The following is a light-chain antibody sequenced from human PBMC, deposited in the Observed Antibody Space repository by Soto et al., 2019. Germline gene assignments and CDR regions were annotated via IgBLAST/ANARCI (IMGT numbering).Light chain of an antibody. CDR1: NSNLGAGYD. Sequence: QSMLTQPPSVSGAPGQRVTISCTGNNSNLGAGYDVHWYQQLPGAAPKLVIFGNRNRPSGVPERFSGSKSGTSASLAITGLQAEDEADYYCQAYDYSMTAFVFGGGTKVTVL. CDR3: QAYDYSMTAFV. V-gene: IGLV1-40*01. CDR2: GNR. J-gene: IGLJ3*02.